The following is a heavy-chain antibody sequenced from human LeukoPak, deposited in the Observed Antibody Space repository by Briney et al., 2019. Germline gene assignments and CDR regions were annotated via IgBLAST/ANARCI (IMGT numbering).Heavy chain of an antibody. V-gene: IGHV3-53*01. J-gene: IGHJ4*02. D-gene: IGHD3-22*01. Sequence: GGSLRLSCAAAGFIFSSYWMTWVRQAPGKGLEWVSVIYSGGSTYYADSVKGRFTISRDNSKNTLYLQMNSLRAEDTAMYYCAKYYNSSGRYFDSWGQGTLVTVSS. CDR3: AKYYNSSGRYFDS. CDR2: IYSGGST. CDR1: GFIFSSYW.